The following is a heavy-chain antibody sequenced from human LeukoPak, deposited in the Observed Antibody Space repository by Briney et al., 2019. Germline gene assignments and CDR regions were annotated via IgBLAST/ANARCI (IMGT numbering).Heavy chain of an antibody. CDR3: AKAISPYAGNSDAFDI. V-gene: IGHV3-43*02. CDR1: GFTFSSYT. CDR2: ISGSGATT. J-gene: IGHJ3*02. D-gene: IGHD4-23*01. Sequence: AGGSLRLSCAASGFTFSSYTMSWVRQAPGKGLEWVSIISGSGATTYYADSVKGRFTISRDNSENSLYLQINSLRTEDTAFYYCAKAISPYAGNSDAFDIWGQGTMVTVSS.